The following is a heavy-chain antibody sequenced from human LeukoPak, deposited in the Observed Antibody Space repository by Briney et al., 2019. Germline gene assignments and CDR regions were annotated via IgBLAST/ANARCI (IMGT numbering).Heavy chain of an antibody. CDR2: ISSSGSTI. J-gene: IGHJ3*02. V-gene: IGHV3-48*03. CDR1: GFTFSSYE. CDR3: ARGTYAFDI. Sequence: GGSLRLSSAASGFTFSSYEMNWVRQAPGKGLEWVSYISSSGSTIYYADSVKGRFTISRDNAKNSLYLQMNSLRAEDTAVYYCARGTYAFDIWGQGTMVTVSS.